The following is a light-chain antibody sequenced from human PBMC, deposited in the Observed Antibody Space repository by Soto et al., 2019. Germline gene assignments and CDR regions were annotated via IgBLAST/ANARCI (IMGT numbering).Light chain of an antibody. V-gene: IGKV1-5*03. CDR3: QQYKSYSRT. CDR2: KAS. Sequence: DIQMTQSPSTLSASVGDRVTITCRASQSISTWLAWYQQKPGKAPKLLIYKASTLESGVPSRFSGSGSETEFTFTISSLQPDDFATYYCQQYKSYSRTFGQGTKVEI. J-gene: IGKJ1*01. CDR1: QSISTW.